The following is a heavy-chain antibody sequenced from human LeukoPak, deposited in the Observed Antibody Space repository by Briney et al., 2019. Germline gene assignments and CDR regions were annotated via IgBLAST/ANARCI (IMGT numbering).Heavy chain of an antibody. D-gene: IGHD6-13*01. CDR1: GGSFSGFY. J-gene: IGHJ4*02. V-gene: IGHV4-34*01. CDR3: ARGGIAAAGTRRFDY. CDR2: INHSGST. Sequence: SETLSLICAVYGGSFSGFYWSWIRQPPGKGLEWIGEINHSGSTNYNPSLKSRVTISVDTSKNQFSLKLSSVTAADTAVYYCARGGIAAAGTRRFDYWGQGTLVTVSS.